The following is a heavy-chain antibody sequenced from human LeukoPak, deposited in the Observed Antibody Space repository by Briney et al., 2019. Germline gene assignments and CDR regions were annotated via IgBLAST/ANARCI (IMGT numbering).Heavy chain of an antibody. CDR3: ARARDHYYYSGMHV. V-gene: IGHV4-59*01. Sequence: SETLSLTCTVDAGSISSYCWSWIRQPPGKGLGWNGYIYYSGSTNYHPSLRSRVTISVDTSKHQFSLKLSSVTAADTAVYYCARARDHYYYSGMHVWGQGTTVTVS. J-gene: IGHJ6*02. CDR2: IYYSGST. CDR1: AGSISSYC.